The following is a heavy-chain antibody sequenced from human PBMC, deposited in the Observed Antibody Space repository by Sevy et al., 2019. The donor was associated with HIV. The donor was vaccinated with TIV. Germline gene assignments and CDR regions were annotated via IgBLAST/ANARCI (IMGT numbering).Heavy chain of an antibody. J-gene: IGHJ6*02. V-gene: IGHV3-30*18. Sequence: GGSLRLSCAASGFTFSSYAMSWVRQAPGKGLEWVAVISYDGSNKYYADSVKGRFTISRDNSKNTLYLQMNSLRAEDTAVYYCAKGVDIVLVPAAIHPDGMDVWGQGTTVTVSS. CDR1: GFTFSSYA. D-gene: IGHD2-2*03. CDR2: ISYDGSNK. CDR3: AKGVDIVLVPAAIHPDGMDV.